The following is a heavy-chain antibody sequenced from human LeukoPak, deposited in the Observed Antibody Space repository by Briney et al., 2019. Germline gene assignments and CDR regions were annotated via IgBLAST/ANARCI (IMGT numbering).Heavy chain of an antibody. D-gene: IGHD5-18*01. CDR1: GGTFISYA. CDR3: ARASGDTALGY. Sequence: ASVKVSCKASGGTFISYAISWVRQAPRQGLEWMGRIIPILGIANYAQKFQGRVTITADKSTSTAYMELSSLRSEDTAVYYCARASGDTALGYWGQGTLVTVSS. CDR2: IIPILGIA. J-gene: IGHJ4*02. V-gene: IGHV1-69*04.